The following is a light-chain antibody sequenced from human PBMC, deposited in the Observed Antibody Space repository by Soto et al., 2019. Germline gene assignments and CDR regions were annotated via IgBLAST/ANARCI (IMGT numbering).Light chain of an antibody. Sequence: ETVLTQSPRTLSLSPGERATLSCRASQSVGSIYLAWYQQKPGQAPRLLIYGTSSRATGIPDRFSGSGSGTDFSLTISRLEPEDFAVYYCQQYGSSPITFGQGTRLEIK. CDR2: GTS. J-gene: IGKJ5*01. CDR3: QQYGSSPIT. V-gene: IGKV3-20*01. CDR1: QSVGSIY.